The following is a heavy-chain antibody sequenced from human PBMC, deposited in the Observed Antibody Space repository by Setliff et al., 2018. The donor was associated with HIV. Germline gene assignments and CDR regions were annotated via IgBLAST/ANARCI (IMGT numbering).Heavy chain of an antibody. D-gene: IGHD3-22*01. Sequence: PSETLSLTCTVSGGPISSYYWSWIRQPPGKGLEWIAYIFYSGITNYNPSLKSRVTISLDSSKNQVSLTVTSVTAADTAVYYCARHGEYDSNLNWFDPWGQGTLVTVSS. CDR3: ARHGEYDSNLNWFDP. V-gene: IGHV4-59*08. J-gene: IGHJ5*02. CDR2: IFYSGIT. CDR1: GGPISSYY.